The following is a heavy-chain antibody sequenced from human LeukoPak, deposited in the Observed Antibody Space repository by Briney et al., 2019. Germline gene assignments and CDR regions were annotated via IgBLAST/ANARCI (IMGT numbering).Heavy chain of an antibody. CDR1: GGSFSGYY. V-gene: IGHV4-34*01. J-gene: IGHJ4*02. Sequence: PSETLSLTCAVYGGSFSGYYWSWIRQPPGKGLEWIGEINHSGSTNYNPSLKSRVTISVDTSKNQFSLKLSSVTAADTAVYYCAKHRGYCTNGVCYIGGNYFDYWGQGTLVTVSS. CDR2: INHSGST. CDR3: AKHRGYCTNGVCYIGGNYFDY. D-gene: IGHD2-8*01.